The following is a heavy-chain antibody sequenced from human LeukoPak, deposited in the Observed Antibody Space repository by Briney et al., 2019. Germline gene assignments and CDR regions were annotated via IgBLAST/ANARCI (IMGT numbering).Heavy chain of an antibody. CDR1: GYTLTELS. V-gene: IGHV1-24*01. J-gene: IGHJ4*02. Sequence: ASVKVSCKVSGYTLTELSMHWVRRAPGKGLEWMGGFDPEDGETIYAQKFQGRVTMTEDTSTDTAYMELSSLRSEDTAVYYCATKGYYYDSSGYYYLDYWGQGTLVTVSS. CDR3: ATKGYYYDSSGYYYLDY. CDR2: FDPEDGET. D-gene: IGHD3-22*01.